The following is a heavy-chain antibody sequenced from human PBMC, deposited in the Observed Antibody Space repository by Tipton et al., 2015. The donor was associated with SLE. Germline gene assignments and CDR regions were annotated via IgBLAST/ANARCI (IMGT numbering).Heavy chain of an antibody. V-gene: IGHV4-61*09. Sequence: TLSLTCTVSGGSISSGSYYWSWIRQPAGKGLEWIGYIYTSGSTNYNPSLKSRVTISVDTSKNQFSLKLSSVTAADTAVYYCARDQQGYGDYFDYWGQGTLVTVFS. D-gene: IGHD4-17*01. CDR1: GGSISSGSYY. J-gene: IGHJ4*02. CDR2: IYTSGST. CDR3: ARDQQGYGDYFDY.